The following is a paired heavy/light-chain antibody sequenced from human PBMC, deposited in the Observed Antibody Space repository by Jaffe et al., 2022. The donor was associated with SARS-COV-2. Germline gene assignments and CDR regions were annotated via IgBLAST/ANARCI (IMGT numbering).Heavy chain of an antibody. J-gene: IGHJ4*02. Sequence: QVQLVESGGGVVQPGRSLRLSCAASGFTFSSYGMHWVRQAPGKGLEWVAVISYDGSNKYYADSVKGRFTISRDNSKNTLYLQMNSLRAEDTAVYYCAKGAAGGIVATEEHFDYWGQGTLVTVSS. D-gene: IGHD5-12*01. V-gene: IGHV3-30*18. CDR3: AKGAAGGIVATEEHFDY. CDR1: GFTFSSYG. CDR2: ISYDGSNK.
Light chain of an antibody. CDR3: QAWDSSTAV. Sequence: SYELTQPPSVSVSPGQTASITCSGDKLGDKYACWYQQKPGQSPVLVIYQDSKRPSGIPERFSGSNSGNTATLTISGTQAMDEADYYCQAWDSSTAVFGTGTKVTVL. J-gene: IGLJ1*01. V-gene: IGLV3-1*01. CDR1: KLGDKY. CDR2: QDS.